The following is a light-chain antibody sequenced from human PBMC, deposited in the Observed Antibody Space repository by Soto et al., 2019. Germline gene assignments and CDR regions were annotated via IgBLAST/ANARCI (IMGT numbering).Light chain of an antibody. J-gene: IGLJ3*02. CDR2: EVR. Sequence: QSSLALPASVAGSAGQSITISCSGTMRDVGAYNLVSWYQQHPGTAPKLIIYEVRNGPSGISSRFSGSRSGNTASLTISGLQSEDEGDYYCSAYTARSTLVFGGGTKVTVL. CDR3: SAYTARSTLV. CDR1: MRDVGAYNL. V-gene: IGLV2-14*01.